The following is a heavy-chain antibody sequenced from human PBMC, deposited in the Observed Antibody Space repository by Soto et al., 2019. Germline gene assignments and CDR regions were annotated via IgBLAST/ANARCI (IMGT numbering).Heavy chain of an antibody. Sequence: GSLRLSCAASKFTFRLSNMNWVRQAPGKGLEWISYISFNSNTIVYADSVRGRFTISRDNAKNSLHLQMNSLRGEDTAVYYCARGVPNFDSWGQGTLVPVSS. J-gene: IGHJ4*02. CDR3: ARGVPNFDS. CDR2: ISFNSNTI. V-gene: IGHV3-48*01. CDR1: KFTFRLSN.